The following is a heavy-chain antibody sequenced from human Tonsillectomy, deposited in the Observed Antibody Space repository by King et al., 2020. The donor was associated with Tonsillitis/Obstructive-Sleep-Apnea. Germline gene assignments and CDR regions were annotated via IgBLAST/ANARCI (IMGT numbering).Heavy chain of an antibody. J-gene: IGHJ6*03. Sequence: VQLQQWGAGLLKPSETLSLTCAVYGGSFSAYYWSWIRQTPGKGLEWIGEFNHGGSSNYNPSLKSRVTISVDTSKNQFSLKLTSVTAADTAVYYCARGDYSNSHHSTAYHYIDVWDTGATVTVPS. D-gene: IGHD6-6*01. V-gene: IGHV4-34*01. CDR3: ARGDYSNSHHSTAYHYIDV. CDR1: GGSFSAYY. CDR2: FNHGGSS.